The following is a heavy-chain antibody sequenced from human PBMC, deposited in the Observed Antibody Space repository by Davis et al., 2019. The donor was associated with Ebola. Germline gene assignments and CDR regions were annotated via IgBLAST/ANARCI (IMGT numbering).Heavy chain of an antibody. D-gene: IGHD3-22*01. CDR1: GFTVSSNY. J-gene: IGHJ4*02. CDR3: ARDYYDSSGYSFSAY. Sequence: GESLKISCAASGFTVSSNYMSWVRQAPGKGLEWVSVIYSGGSTYYADSVKGRFTISRDNSKNTLYLQMNSLRAEDTAVYYCARDYYDSSGYSFSAYWGQGTLVTVSS. V-gene: IGHV3-66*02. CDR2: IYSGGST.